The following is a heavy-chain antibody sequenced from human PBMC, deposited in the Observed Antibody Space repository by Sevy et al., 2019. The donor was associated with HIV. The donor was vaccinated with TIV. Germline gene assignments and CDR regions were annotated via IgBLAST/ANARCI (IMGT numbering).Heavy chain of an antibody. CDR3: ARHSSGWYRADLDC. CDR1: GYTFTNYG. Sequence: GPSVKVSCKASGYTFTNYGLSWVRQAPGQGLEWMGWISVYNGNTNYAQKFQGRVTMTTDTSTTTAYLELRSLRSDDTAVFYCARHSSGWYRADLDCWGQGTLVTVSS. V-gene: IGHV1-18*01. J-gene: IGHJ4*02. D-gene: IGHD6-19*01. CDR2: ISVYNGNT.